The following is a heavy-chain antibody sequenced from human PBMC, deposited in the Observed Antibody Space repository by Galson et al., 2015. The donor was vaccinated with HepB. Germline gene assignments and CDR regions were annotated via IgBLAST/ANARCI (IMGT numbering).Heavy chain of an antibody. Sequence: SLRLSCAASGFTFSSHTMNWVRQAPGKGLEWVSYISSSSSYIYYADSVEGRFTISRDNAKNSLYLQMNSLRAEDTAVYYCARAYYDSSAMYYFAYWGQGRLVTVSA. D-gene: IGHD3-22*01. CDR1: GFTFSSHT. J-gene: IGHJ4*02. V-gene: IGHV3-21*01. CDR3: ARAYYDSSAMYYFAY. CDR2: ISSSSSYI.